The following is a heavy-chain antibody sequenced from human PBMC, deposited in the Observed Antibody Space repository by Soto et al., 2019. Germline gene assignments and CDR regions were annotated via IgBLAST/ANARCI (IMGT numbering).Heavy chain of an antibody. CDR1: GFTFSVYW. D-gene: IGHD3-10*01. V-gene: IGHV3-74*01. J-gene: IGHJ5*02. Sequence: GGSLRLSCEASGFTFSVYWMHWVRQPPGKGLVWVSRINTDGSDTRYADSVKVRVTISRDNAENRLYLQINSLRADDTAVYYCASSGCSNFRNCIDXWGQGSLVTVSX. CDR3: ASSGCSNFRNCIDX. CDR2: INTDGSDT.